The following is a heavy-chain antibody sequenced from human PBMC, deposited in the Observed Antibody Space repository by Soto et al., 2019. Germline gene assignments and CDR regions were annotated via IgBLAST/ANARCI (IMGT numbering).Heavy chain of an antibody. V-gene: IGHV3-30-3*01. D-gene: IGHD2-2*01. J-gene: IGHJ3*02. CDR2: ISYDGSTK. CDR1: GFTFSSNT. CDR3: ARIIVVLIDNAFDI. Sequence: QVQLVESGGGVVQPGGSLRLSCAASGFTFSSNTMHWVRQGPGKGLEWVALISYDGSTKYYADSVKGRFTISRDNSKNTLNLQMNSLRAEDTAVYFCARIIVVLIDNAFDIWGQGTMVTVSS.